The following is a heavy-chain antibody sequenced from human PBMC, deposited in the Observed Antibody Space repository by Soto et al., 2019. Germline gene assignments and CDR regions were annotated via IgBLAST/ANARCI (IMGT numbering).Heavy chain of an antibody. V-gene: IGHV1-2*04. CDR1: GYTFTGYY. Sequence: ASVKVSCKASGYTFTGYYMHWVRQAPGQGLEWMGWINPNSGGTNYAQKFQGWVTMTRDTSISTAYMELSRLRSDDTAVYYCARKYYDFWSGYPYGMDVWGQGTTVTVSS. D-gene: IGHD3-3*01. J-gene: IGHJ6*02. CDR2: INPNSGGT. CDR3: ARKYYDFWSGYPYGMDV.